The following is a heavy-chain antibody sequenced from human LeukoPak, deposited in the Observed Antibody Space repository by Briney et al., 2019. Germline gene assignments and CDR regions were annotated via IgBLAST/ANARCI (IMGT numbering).Heavy chain of an antibody. V-gene: IGHV4-4*07. J-gene: IGHJ4*02. CDR1: GGSINNYY. CDR3: ATTTIRLGY. Sequence: SETLSLTCTVSGGSINNYYWTWIRQPAGKGLEWIGRIYTSGSTNYNPSLKSRVAMSVDTSKNQLSLKLSSVTAADTAVYYCATTTIRLGYWGQGTLVTVSS. CDR2: IYTSGST. D-gene: IGHD1-26*01.